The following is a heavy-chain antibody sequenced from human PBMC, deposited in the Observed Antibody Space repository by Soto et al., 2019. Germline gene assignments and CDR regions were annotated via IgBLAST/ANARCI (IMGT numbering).Heavy chain of an antibody. CDR3: AREEVNPGDRSSQH. Sequence: PSETLSLTCTVSGGSISSGGYYWSWIRQHPGKGLEWIGYIYYSGSTYYNPSLKSRVTISVDTSKNQFSLKLSSVTAADTAVYYCAREEVNPGDRSSQHWGQGTLVTVSS. CDR2: IYYSGST. J-gene: IGHJ1*01. CDR1: GGSISSGGYY. V-gene: IGHV4-31*03.